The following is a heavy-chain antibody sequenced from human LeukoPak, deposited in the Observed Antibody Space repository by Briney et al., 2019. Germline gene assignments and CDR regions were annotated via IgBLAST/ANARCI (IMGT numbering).Heavy chain of an antibody. D-gene: IGHD4-17*01. CDR3: ARFDYGDGSDY. J-gene: IGHJ4*02. Sequence: SETLSLTCTVSGGSISSGSYYWSWIRQPAGKGLEWIGRIYTSGSTNYNPSLKSRVTISVDTSKNQFSLKLSSVTAADTAVYYCARFDYGDGSDYWGQGTLVTASS. CDR2: IYTSGST. CDR1: GGSISSGSYY. V-gene: IGHV4-61*02.